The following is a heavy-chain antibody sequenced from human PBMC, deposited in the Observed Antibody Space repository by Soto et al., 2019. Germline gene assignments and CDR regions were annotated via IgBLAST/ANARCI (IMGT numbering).Heavy chain of an antibody. CDR2: INHSGST. Sequence: QVQLQQWGAGLLKPSETLSLTCAVYGGSFSGYYWIWIRQPPGKGLEWIGEINHSGSTNYNPSLKSRVTISVDTSKNQFSLKLSSVTAADTAVYYCARHGSYGSGSYRRMDVWGKGTTVTVSS. D-gene: IGHD3-10*01. CDR3: ARHGSYGSGSYRRMDV. V-gene: IGHV4-34*01. CDR1: GGSFSGYY. J-gene: IGHJ6*04.